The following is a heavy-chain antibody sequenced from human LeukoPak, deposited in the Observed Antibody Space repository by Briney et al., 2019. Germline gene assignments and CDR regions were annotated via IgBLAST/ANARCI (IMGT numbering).Heavy chain of an antibody. D-gene: IGHD2-15*01. V-gene: IGHV3-23*01. CDR1: GFTFSSYA. CDR3: AKASGRYYFYGMDV. Sequence: GGSLRLSCAASGFTFSSYAMNWVRQAPGKGLEWVSAISGSGGSTYYADSVKGRFTISRDNSKNTLYLQMSSLRAEDTAVYYCAKASGRYYFYGMDVWGQGTTVTVSS. CDR2: ISGSGGST. J-gene: IGHJ6*02.